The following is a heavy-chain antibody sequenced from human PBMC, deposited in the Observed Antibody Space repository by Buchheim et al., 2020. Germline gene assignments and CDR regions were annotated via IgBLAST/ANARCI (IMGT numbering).Heavy chain of an antibody. D-gene: IGHD2-21*01. CDR1: EFIFRNYA. Sequence: EVQLLESGGGLVQTGESLRISCGASEFIFRNYAMSWVRQATGKGLEWVSSISGDGSRAYYAESVKGGFTISRDNSRNTLNLQMDSLRVEDTATYYCARFTTCGGDCPWDYWGHGTL. CDR3: ARFTTCGGDCPWDY. V-gene: IGHV3-23*01. CDR2: ISGDGSRA. J-gene: IGHJ4*01.